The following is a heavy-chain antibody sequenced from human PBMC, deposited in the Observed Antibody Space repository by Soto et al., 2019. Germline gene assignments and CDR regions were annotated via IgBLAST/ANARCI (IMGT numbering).Heavy chain of an antibody. CDR2: ISGSGGST. CDR1: GFTFSSYA. D-gene: IGHD6-13*01. CDR3: ARQTRIAAAGPSRPATVPYDY. J-gene: IGHJ4*02. Sequence: GGSLRLSCAASGFTFSSYAMSWVRQAPGKGLEWVSAISGSGGSTYYADSVKGRFTISRDNSKNTLYLQMNSLRAEDTAVYYCARQTRIAAAGPSRPATVPYDYWGQGTLVTVSS. V-gene: IGHV3-23*01.